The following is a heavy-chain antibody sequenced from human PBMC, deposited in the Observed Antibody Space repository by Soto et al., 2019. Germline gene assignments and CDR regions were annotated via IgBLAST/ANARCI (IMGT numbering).Heavy chain of an antibody. J-gene: IGHJ4*02. CDR2: INTLSTAI. D-gene: IGHD6-19*01. Sequence: GGSLRLSCEGSGFTFNDYYMTWIRQAPGKGLEWVAYINTLSTAIYYADSVKGRFTISRDNAKNSLYLQMNGLRAEDTATYYCARRLQWQLRPLDSWGRGTMVTVSS. CDR3: ARRLQWQLRPLDS. V-gene: IGHV3-11*01. CDR1: GFTFNDYY.